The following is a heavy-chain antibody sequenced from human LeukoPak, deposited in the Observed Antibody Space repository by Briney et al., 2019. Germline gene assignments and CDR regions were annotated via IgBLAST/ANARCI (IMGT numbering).Heavy chain of an antibody. J-gene: IGHJ4*02. V-gene: IGHV4-59*01. CDR3: AAGEQWLAFDY. CDR2: FYDSGRT. CDR1: GGSISSYY. D-gene: IGHD6-19*01. Sequence: PSETLSLTCSVSGGSISSYYWTWVRQPPGKGLEWIGCFYDSGRTNYNPSLKSRVTMSFDTSKNHFSLKLTSVTAADTAVYYCAAGEQWLAFDYWGQGALATVSS.